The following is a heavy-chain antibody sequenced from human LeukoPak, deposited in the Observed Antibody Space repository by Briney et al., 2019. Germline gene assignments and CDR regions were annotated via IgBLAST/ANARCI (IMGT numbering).Heavy chain of an antibody. CDR2: ISSGGDVT. J-gene: IGHJ4*02. CDR3: AKHRAPVPGSHPKNPTAYFED. V-gene: IGHV3-23*01. CDR1: GFTFSSYS. Sequence: GGSLRLSCAASGFTFSSYSMNWVRQAPGKGLEWVSAISSGGDVTFYADSVKGRFIVSRDQSNNMLSLQMSSLRAEDTALYYCAKHRAPVPGSHPKNPTAYFEDWGQGTLVTVSS. D-gene: IGHD6-19*01.